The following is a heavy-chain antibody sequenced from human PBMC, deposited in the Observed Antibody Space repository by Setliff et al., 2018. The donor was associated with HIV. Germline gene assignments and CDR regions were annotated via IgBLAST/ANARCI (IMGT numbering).Heavy chain of an antibody. J-gene: IGHJ5*02. D-gene: IGHD6-19*01. V-gene: IGHV4-39*07. Sequence: KASETLSLTCTVSRGSISSSTYYWGWVRQPPGKGLEWIGSTYYSGSTYYNPSLKSRVTISVETSKNQFSLKVKSVTAADTAIYYCARGGDPYRSSWYRWFDPWGQGTLVTVSS. CDR2: TYYSGST. CDR1: RGSISSSTYY. CDR3: ARGGDPYRSSWYRWFDP.